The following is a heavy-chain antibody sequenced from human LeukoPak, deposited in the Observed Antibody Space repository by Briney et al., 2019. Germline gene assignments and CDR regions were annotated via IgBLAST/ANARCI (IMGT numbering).Heavy chain of an antibody. D-gene: IGHD1-26*01. Sequence: GGSLRLSCAASGFTFSSYAMHWVRQAPGKGLEWVAVISYDGSNKYYADSVKGRFTISRDNSKNTLYLQMNSLRAEDTAVYYCARISPIVGATDAFDIWGQGTMVTVSS. V-gene: IGHV3-30-3*01. CDR1: GFTFSSYA. J-gene: IGHJ3*02. CDR2: ISYDGSNK. CDR3: ARISPIVGATDAFDI.